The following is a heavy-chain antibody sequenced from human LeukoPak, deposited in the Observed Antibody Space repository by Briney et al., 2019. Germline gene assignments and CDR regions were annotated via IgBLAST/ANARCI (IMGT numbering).Heavy chain of an antibody. CDR3: AREGYCSSTSCYGAWCFDP. J-gene: IGHJ5*02. Sequence: ASETLSLTCTVSGGSISSGDYYWSWIRQPPGKGLEWIGYIYYSGSTYYNPSLKSRVTISVDTSKNQFSLKLSSVTAADTAVYYCAREGYCSSTSCYGAWCFDPWGQGTLVTVSS. CDR2: IYYSGST. D-gene: IGHD2-2*01. V-gene: IGHV4-30-4*08. CDR1: GGSISSGDYY.